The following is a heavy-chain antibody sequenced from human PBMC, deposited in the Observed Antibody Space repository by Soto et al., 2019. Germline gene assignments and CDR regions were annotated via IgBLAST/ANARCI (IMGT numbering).Heavy chain of an antibody. Sequence: PSETLSLTCGVHGGPFSGFFWSWIRQSPGKGLEWIGEFNPGGSTNYNPSLKSRLTISADRSTSQVSLRLTSVTAADAAVYFCARSAASFGGASYLGAWGQGTLVTVPS. J-gene: IGHJ5*02. CDR2: FNPGGST. V-gene: IGHV4-34*01. CDR1: GGPFSGFF. CDR3: ARSAASFGGASYLGA. D-gene: IGHD1-26*01.